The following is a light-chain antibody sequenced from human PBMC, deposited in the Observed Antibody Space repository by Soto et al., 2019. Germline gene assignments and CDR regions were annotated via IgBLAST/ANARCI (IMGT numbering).Light chain of an antibody. J-gene: IGLJ1*01. CDR1: SSDVGGYNY. V-gene: IGLV2-14*01. CDR3: TSYTSSNTFCV. Sequence: QSALTQPASVSGSPGQSITISCTGTSSDVGGYNYVSWYQQHPGKAPKLMIYEVSNRPSGISNRFSGSKSGNTASLTISGLQAEDESDYYCTSYTSSNTFCVFGTGTKLTVL. CDR2: EVS.